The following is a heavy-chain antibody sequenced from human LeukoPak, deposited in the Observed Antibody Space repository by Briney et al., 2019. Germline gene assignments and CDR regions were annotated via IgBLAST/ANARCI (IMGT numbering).Heavy chain of an antibody. D-gene: IGHD6-19*01. J-gene: IGHJ4*02. CDR2: VSGSGDST. CDR3: ARRSGIAVAGAFDY. Sequence: GGSLRLSCAASGFSFGNHAMIWVRQAAGKGVEWVSVVSGSGDSTYYADSVKGRFTISRDNSKDTLYLQMNSLRAEDTAVYYCARRSGIAVAGAFDYWGQGTLVTVSS. CDR1: GFSFGNHA. V-gene: IGHV3-23*01.